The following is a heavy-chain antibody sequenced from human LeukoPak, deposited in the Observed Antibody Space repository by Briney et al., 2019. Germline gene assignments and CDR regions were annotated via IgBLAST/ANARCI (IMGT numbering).Heavy chain of an antibody. D-gene: IGHD3-22*01. CDR3: ARDGNYYDRSGSYFRYYYMDV. CDR1: GFIVSSSY. V-gene: IGHV3-53*01. J-gene: IGHJ6*03. CDR2: IYSGGTT. Sequence: PGGSLILSCVASGFIVSSSYMSWVRQAPGKGLEWVSVIYSGGTTYYAESVRGRFTTSRDNSKNTLYLQIDSLRVEDTAVYYCARDGNYYDRSGSYFRYYYMDVWGEGTTVTVSS.